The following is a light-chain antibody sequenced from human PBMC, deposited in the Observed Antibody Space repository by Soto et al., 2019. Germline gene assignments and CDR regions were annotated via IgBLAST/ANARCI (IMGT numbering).Light chain of an antibody. CDR3: AAWDDSVSGRV. V-gene: IGLV1-47*01. CDR1: SSNIGSRY. CDR2: RND. J-gene: IGLJ2*01. Sequence: QSVLTQPPSASGTPGQSVTISCSGTSSNIGSRYVYWYQQLPGAAPKLLIYRNDQRPSGVPDRFSGSKSGTSSSLAISGLRSEDEAIYYCAAWDDSVSGRVFGGGTKVTVL.